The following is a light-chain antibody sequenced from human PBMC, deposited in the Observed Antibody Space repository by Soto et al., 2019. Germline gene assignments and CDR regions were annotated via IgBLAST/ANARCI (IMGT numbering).Light chain of an antibody. CDR2: GNS. Sequence: QSVLTQPPSVSGAPGQRVTISCTGSSSNIGAGYDVHWYQQLPGTAPKLLIYGNSNRPSGVPDRFSGSKSGTSASLAITGLQAEDEAYYYCQSYDSSLSGYVVGTGTKLTVL. CDR1: SSNIGAGYD. V-gene: IGLV1-40*01. J-gene: IGLJ1*01. CDR3: QSYDSSLSGYV.